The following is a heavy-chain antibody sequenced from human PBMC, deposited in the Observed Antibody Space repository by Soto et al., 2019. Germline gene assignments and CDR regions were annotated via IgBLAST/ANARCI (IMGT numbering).Heavy chain of an antibody. Sequence: SETLSLTCTVIGDSVSSNNYYWSWIRQRPGKGLEWIGYIHYSGDSYDNPSLTSRITMSMDVSKNQFSLNLRSVTAADTAIYYCARDVNDSSGSQGFDYWGQGTLVTVSS. V-gene: IGHV4-31*03. CDR2: IHYSGDS. CDR3: ARDVNDSSGSQGFDY. D-gene: IGHD3-22*01. J-gene: IGHJ4*02. CDR1: GDSVSSNNYY.